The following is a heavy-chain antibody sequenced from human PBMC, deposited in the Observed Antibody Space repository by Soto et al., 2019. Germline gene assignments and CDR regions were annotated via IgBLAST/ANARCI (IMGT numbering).Heavy chain of an antibody. Sequence: GGSLRLSCAASGFTFSNAWMSWVRQAPGKGLEWVGRIKSNTACGTTDYAAPVKGRCTISRDDSKYTLYLQMHSMKTEDTAVYYCTTENAPGFWGDYYYYMDVWGKGTTVTVSS. D-gene: IGHD3-3*01. CDR3: TTENAPGFWGDYYYYMDV. CDR2: IKSNTACGTT. V-gene: IGHV3-15*01. CDR1: GFTFSNAW. J-gene: IGHJ6*03.